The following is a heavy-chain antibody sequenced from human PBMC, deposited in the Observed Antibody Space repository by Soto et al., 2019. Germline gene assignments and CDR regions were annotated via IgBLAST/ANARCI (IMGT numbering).Heavy chain of an antibody. CDR1: GGSFSGYY. Sequence: SETLSLTCAVYGGSFSGYYWSWIRQPPGKGLEWIGEINHSGSTNYNPSLKSRVTISVDKSKNQFSLKLSSVTAADTAVYYCARMYYRVLFDYWGQGTLVTVSS. CDR2: INHSGST. D-gene: IGHD3-10*01. V-gene: IGHV4-34*01. J-gene: IGHJ4*02. CDR3: ARMYYRVLFDY.